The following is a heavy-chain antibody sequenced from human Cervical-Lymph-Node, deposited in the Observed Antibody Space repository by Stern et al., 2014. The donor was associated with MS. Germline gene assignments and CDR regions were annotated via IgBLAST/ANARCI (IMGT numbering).Heavy chain of an antibody. J-gene: IGHJ3*02. CDR2: SALDDDK. CDR3: ARMGDTGRGAFDI. Sequence: VKLVESGPALVKPTQTLTLTCTFSGFSLSTSGMRVSWIRQPPGKALEWLARSALDDDKFYSTFLETRLTISKDTSKNQVVLTMTNMDPVDTATYYCARMGDTGRGAFDIWGQGTMVTVSS. V-gene: IGHV2-70*04. D-gene: IGHD3-16*01. CDR1: GFSLSTSGMR.